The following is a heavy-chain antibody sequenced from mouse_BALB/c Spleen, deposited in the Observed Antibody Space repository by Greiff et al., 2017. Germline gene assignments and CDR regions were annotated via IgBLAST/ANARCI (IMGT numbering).Heavy chain of an antibody. Sequence: VKLQESGPGLVAPSQSLSITCTVSGFSLTSYGVHWVRQPPGKGLEWLGVIWAGGSTNYNSALMSRLSISKDNSKSQVFLKMNSLQTDDTAMYYCAAPYAMDYWGQGTSVTVSS. V-gene: IGHV2-9*02. CDR3: AAPYAMDY. J-gene: IGHJ4*01. CDR1: GFSLTSYG. CDR2: IWAGGST.